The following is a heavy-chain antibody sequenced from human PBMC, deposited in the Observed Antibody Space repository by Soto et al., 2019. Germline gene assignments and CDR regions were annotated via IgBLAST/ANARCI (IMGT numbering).Heavy chain of an antibody. Sequence: EVQLVESGGGLVQPGRSLRLSCTASGFTFGDYAMSWFRQAPGKGLEWVGFIRSKAYGGTTEYAASVKGRFTISRDDSKSIAYLQMNSLKTEDTAVYYCTRRYYYDSSGYYFDYWGQGTLVTVSS. CDR1: GFTFGDYA. J-gene: IGHJ4*02. CDR2: IRSKAYGGTT. CDR3: TRRYYYDSSGYYFDY. V-gene: IGHV3-49*03. D-gene: IGHD3-22*01.